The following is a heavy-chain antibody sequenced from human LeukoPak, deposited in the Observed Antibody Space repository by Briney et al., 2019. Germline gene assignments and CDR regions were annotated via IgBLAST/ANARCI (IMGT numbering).Heavy chain of an antibody. CDR3: ARVMGNYAFDY. CDR1: GCIFSDYY. Sequence: PGGSLRLSCAASGCIFSDYYRSWLRQAAGKGLEWVSYISSSGDTISYADSVKGRFTISKDNAKNSLYLPMSSLSAEDAAIYYCARVMGNYAFDYWGQGAMVTVSS. D-gene: IGHD1-7*01. V-gene: IGHV3-11*04. CDR2: ISSSGDTI. J-gene: IGHJ4*02.